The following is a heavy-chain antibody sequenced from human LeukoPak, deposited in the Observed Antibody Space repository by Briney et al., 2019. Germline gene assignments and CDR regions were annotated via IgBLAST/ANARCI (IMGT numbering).Heavy chain of an antibody. CDR3: ATEGGSGSYYGADAFDM. V-gene: IGHV3-15*01. J-gene: IGHJ3*02. D-gene: IGHD3-10*01. Sequence: KPGGSLRLSCEASGFSFTNTWMSWVRQAPGKGLEWVGRFIIKADDGTTDYAAPVQGRFTISRDDSTNTLSLQMNSLKTEDTAVYYCATEGGSGSYYGADAFDMWGQGTMVTVSS. CDR1: GFSFTNTW. CDR2: FIIKADDGTT.